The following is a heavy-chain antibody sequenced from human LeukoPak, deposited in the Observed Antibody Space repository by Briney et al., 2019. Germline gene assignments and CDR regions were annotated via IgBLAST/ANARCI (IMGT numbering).Heavy chain of an antibody. V-gene: IGHV3-30*04. Sequence: GGSLRLSCAASGFTFSSYAMHWVRQAPGKGLEWVAVISYDGSNKYYADSVKGRFTISRDNSKNTLYLQMNSLRAEDTAVYYCATPTGDTPMVGVDYWGREPLVPVPS. CDR2: ISYDGSNK. CDR3: ATPTGDTPMVGVDY. CDR1: GFTFSSYA. D-gene: IGHD5-18*01. J-gene: IGHJ4*02.